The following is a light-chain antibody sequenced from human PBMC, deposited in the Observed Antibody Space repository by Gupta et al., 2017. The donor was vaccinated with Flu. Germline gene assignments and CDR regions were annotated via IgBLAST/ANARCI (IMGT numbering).Light chain of an antibody. Sequence: ITITCGGTRSEVGSHNYVSWYQQDPGKAPHLLIYDRRKRSAGVANRFSGSKAGNTAALTISGLQAEDEDDYYCGEYTSSSIFVFGGGTRVTVL. CDR2: DRR. J-gene: IGLJ1*01. CDR1: RSEVGSHNY. V-gene: IGLV2-14*04. CDR3: GEYTSSSIFV.